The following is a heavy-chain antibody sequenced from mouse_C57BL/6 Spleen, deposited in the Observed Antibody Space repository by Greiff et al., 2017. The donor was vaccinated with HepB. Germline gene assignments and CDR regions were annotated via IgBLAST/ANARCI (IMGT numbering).Heavy chain of an antibody. CDR1: GYTFTDYY. CDR3: ARSLTGTLDY. D-gene: IGHD4-1*01. Sequence: VKLVESGAELVRPGASVKLSCKASGYTFTDYYINWVKQRPGQGLEWIARIYPGSGNTYYNEKFKGKATLTAEKSSSTAYMQLTSLTSEDSAVYFCARSLTGTLDYWGQGTTLTVSS. CDR2: IYPGSGNT. J-gene: IGHJ2*01. V-gene: IGHV1-76*01.